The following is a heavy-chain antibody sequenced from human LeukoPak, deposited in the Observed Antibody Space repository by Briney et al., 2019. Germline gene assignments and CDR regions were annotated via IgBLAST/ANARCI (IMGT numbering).Heavy chain of an antibody. CDR2: IIPIFGIA. Sequence: ASVKVSCKASGGTFSSYVISWVRQAPGQGLEWMGRIIPIFGIANYAPKFQGRVTITADKSTSTAYMELSSLRSEDTAVYYCARVTSYGDYECFDYWGQGTLVTVSS. V-gene: IGHV1-69*04. CDR3: ARVTSYGDYECFDY. J-gene: IGHJ4*02. D-gene: IGHD4-17*01. CDR1: GGTFSSYV.